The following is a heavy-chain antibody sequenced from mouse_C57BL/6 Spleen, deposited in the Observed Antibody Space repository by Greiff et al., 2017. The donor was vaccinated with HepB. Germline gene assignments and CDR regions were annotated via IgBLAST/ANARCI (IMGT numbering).Heavy chain of an antibody. J-gene: IGHJ2*01. Sequence: QVQLKESGAELVKPGASVKLSCKASGYTFTEYTIHWVKQRSGQGLEWIGWFYPGSGSIKYNEKFKDKATVTADKSSSTAYMELSRLTSEDSAVYFCARHEGGTFSFDYWGQGTTLTVSS. CDR3: ARHEGGTFSFDY. D-gene: IGHD3-3*01. CDR2: FYPGSGSI. V-gene: IGHV1-62-2*01. CDR1: GYTFTEYT.